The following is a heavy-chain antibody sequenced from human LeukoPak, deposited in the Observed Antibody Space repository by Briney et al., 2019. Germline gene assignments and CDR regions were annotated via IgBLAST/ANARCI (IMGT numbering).Heavy chain of an antibody. J-gene: IGHJ4*02. V-gene: IGHV3-72*01. CDR2: TTNNANSYIK. CDR3: ASIRGTFGY. D-gene: IGHD1-26*01. CDR1: GYTFSDHF. Sequence: GESLRLSCGASGYTFSDHFLDWVRQPPGKGLEWVGRTTNNANSYIKEYAASEKRRFTFLRDDTNNSLYLLISSLNTDNTAQYYCASIRGTFGYWGQGTLGTVSS.